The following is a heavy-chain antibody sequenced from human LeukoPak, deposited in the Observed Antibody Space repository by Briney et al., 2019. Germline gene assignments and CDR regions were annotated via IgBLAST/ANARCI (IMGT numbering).Heavy chain of an antibody. Sequence: SVKVSCKASGFTFTSSAMQWVRQARGQRLEWIGWIVVGSGNTNYAQKFQERVTITRDMSTSTAYMELSSLRSEDTAVYYCAAEGYDSSGYYYHYWGQGTLVTVSS. V-gene: IGHV1-58*02. CDR3: AAEGYDSSGYYYHY. CDR2: IVVGSGNT. J-gene: IGHJ4*02. CDR1: GFTFTSSA. D-gene: IGHD3-22*01.